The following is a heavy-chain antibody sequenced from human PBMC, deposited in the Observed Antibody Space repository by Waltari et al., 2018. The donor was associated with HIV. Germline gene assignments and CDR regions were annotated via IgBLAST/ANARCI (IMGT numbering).Heavy chain of an antibody. Sequence: EVQLVESGGGLVQPGGSLRRSCAASGFTFSSYWMSWVRQAPGKWLEWVANIKQDVSEKYYVDYLNGRFTISRDNAENSLYQQMNSLRAEDTGVYYCARGGFYGSGSKVNWGQGTLVTVSS. CDR3: ARGGFYGSGSKVN. J-gene: IGHJ4*02. CDR2: IKQDVSEK. CDR1: GFTFSSYW. D-gene: IGHD3-10*01. V-gene: IGHV3-7*04.